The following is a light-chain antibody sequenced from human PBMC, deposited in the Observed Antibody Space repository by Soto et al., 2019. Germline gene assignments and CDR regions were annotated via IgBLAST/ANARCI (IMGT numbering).Light chain of an antibody. V-gene: IGLV2-14*01. Sequence: QSALTQPASVSGSPGQSIIISCSGTSSDVGGYNYVSWYQHHPGRAPKLMIYEVSNRPSGVSNRFSGSKSGNTASLTISGLQAEDEADYYCSSYTTITTRVFGGGTKLTVL. J-gene: IGLJ3*02. CDR3: SSYTTITTRV. CDR1: SSDVGGYNY. CDR2: EVS.